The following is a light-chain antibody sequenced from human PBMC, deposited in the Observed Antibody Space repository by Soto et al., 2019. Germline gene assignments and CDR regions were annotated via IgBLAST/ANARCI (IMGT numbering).Light chain of an antibody. CDR3: QQYNDWPRT. V-gene: IGKV3-15*01. CDR1: QSVSSN. J-gene: IGKJ1*01. CDR2: GAS. Sequence: DIVMTQSPATLSVSPGERATLSCRASQSVSSNLAWYQQKLGQAPRLLMYGASTRATGIPVRFSGSGSGTEFTLIISSLQSEDFAVYYCQQYNDWPRTFGQGTKVEIK.